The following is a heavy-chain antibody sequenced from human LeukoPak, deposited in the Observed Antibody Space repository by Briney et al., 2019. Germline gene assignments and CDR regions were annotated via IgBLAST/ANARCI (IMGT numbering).Heavy chain of an antibody. D-gene: IGHD1-26*01. Sequence: GGSLRLSCTASGFTFGDYAMSWFRQAPGKGLEWVGFIRSKAYGGTTEYAASVKGRFTISRDDSKSIAYLQMNSLKTEDTAVYYCTRDRYSGSYYGDYWAREPWSPSPQ. V-gene: IGHV3-49*03. CDR3: TRDRYSGSYYGDY. CDR1: GFTFGDYA. CDR2: IRSKAYGGTT. J-gene: IGHJ4*02.